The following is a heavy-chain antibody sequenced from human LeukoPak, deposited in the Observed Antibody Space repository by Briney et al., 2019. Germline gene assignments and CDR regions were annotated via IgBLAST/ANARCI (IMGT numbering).Heavy chain of an antibody. CDR2: ISWNSDTI. CDR1: GFGFGDYA. CDR3: AKGTGYSYGGSFDS. J-gene: IGHJ4*02. V-gene: IGHV3-9*01. D-gene: IGHD5-18*01. Sequence: GGSLRLSCAASGFGFGDYAMYWVRQTPGKGPEWVSGISWNSDTIGYADSVKGRFTISRDNAKNSLYLQMNSLRAEDTALYYCAKGTGYSYGGSFDSWGQGTLITVSS.